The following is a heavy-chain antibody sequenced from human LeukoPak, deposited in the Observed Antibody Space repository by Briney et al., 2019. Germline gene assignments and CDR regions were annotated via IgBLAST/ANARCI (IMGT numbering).Heavy chain of an antibody. D-gene: IGHD3/OR15-3a*01. V-gene: IGHV1-46*01. J-gene: IGHJ4*02. CDR3: TREGLGYCFDY. CDR1: GYTFTSYY. Sequence: ASVKVSCKASGYTFTSYYMHWVRQAPGQGLEWMGIINPSGGSTTYAQKFQGRVTMTRDTSTGTVYMQLSSLRSEDTAVYYCTREGLGYCFDYWGQGTLVTVSS. CDR2: INPSGGST.